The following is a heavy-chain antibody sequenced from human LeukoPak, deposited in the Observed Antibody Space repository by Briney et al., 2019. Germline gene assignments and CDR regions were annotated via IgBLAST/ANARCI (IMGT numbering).Heavy chain of an antibody. V-gene: IGHV3-48*03. CDR1: TFTFSSYD. Sequence: GGSLSLSCEASTFTFSSYDVNWVRQARREGVQLVSFISGSGSAIYYADSVKGRFTIARDNAKNSLYLQMNRLRAEDTAIYYCATKVAGTSHFSYWGQGTLVTVSS. D-gene: IGHD6-19*01. CDR2: ISGSGSAI. CDR3: ATKVAGTSHFSY. J-gene: IGHJ4*02.